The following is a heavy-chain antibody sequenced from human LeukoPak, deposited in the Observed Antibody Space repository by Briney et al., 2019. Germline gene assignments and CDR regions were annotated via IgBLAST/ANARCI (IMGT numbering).Heavy chain of an antibody. Sequence: PGGSLRLSCAASGFTFDDYAMHWVRQAPGKGLEWVSGISWNSGSIGYADSVKGRFTISRDNAKNSLYLQMNSLRAEDTALYYCAKLGLGEYYYDSSGYLGRDAFDIWGQGTMVTVSS. CDR3: AKLGLGEYYYDSSGYLGRDAFDI. CDR2: ISWNSGSI. J-gene: IGHJ3*02. CDR1: GFTFDDYA. V-gene: IGHV3-9*01. D-gene: IGHD3-22*01.